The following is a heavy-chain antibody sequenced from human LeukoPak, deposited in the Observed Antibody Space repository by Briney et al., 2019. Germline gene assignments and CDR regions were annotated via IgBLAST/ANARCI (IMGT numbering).Heavy chain of an antibody. CDR1: GFAFSTYA. V-gene: IGHV3-23*01. CDR3: AKDLAYSFDY. Sequence: GGSLRLSCAASGFAFSTYAMGWVRQAPGKGLGWVTSTSGNGVKRYYAGSVRGRFTVSRDNFKNTLYLQMSSLRAEDTAIYYCAKDLAYSFDYWGQGILVTVSS. J-gene: IGHJ4*02. D-gene: IGHD3-16*01. CDR2: TSGNGVKR.